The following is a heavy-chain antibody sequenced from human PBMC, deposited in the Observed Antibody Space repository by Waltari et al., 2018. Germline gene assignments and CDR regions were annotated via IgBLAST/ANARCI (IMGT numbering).Heavy chain of an antibody. D-gene: IGHD1-7*01. J-gene: IGHJ4*02. V-gene: IGHV4-39*07. CDR2: IYYSGNT. CDR1: SGALSSSGYY. Sequence: QLQLQESGPGLVKPSETLSLTSTVSSGALSSSGYYWGWIRQPPGKGLEWMGSIYYSGNTYYNPSLKNRVTISVDTSKNQFSLKVTSVTAADTAVYYCAKVWKNYRTDYWGQGTLVTVSS. CDR3: AKVWKNYRTDY.